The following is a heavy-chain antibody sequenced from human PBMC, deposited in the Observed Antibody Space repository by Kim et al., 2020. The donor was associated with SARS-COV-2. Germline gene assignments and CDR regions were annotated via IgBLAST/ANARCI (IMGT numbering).Heavy chain of an antibody. D-gene: IGHD4-4*01. Sequence: GKGRFTISRDNAKNSLYLQMNSLSAEDTAVYYCARGYDYGTYVTPGYFDYWGQGTLVTVSS. J-gene: IGHJ4*02. V-gene: IGHV3-11*01. CDR3: ARGYDYGTYVTPGYFDY.